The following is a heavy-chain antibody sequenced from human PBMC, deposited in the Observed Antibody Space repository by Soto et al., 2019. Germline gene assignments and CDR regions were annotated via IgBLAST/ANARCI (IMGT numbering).Heavy chain of an antibody. Sequence: GGSLRLSCAVSGFSLNNYWMHWVRQRPGKGLVWVARIYRDGTTSYADSVKGRFTISRDNAKNTVSLQMNSLKDEDTAVYYCMRGNTGYGNFDYWGQGTLVTVSP. CDR3: MRGNTGYGNFDY. V-gene: IGHV3-74*01. D-gene: IGHD5-12*01. J-gene: IGHJ4*02. CDR2: IYRDGTT. CDR1: GFSLNNYW.